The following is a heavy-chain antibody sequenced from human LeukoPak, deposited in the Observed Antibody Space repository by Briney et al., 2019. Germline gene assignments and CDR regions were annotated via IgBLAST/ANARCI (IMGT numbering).Heavy chain of an antibody. CDR1: GFTFDDYA. D-gene: IGHD2-21*01. CDR3: ARLRLSGDYVEC. J-gene: IGHJ4*02. V-gene: IGHV3-43*02. Sequence: GGSLRLSCAASGFTFDDYAMHWVRQAPGKGLEWVSLISGDGGSTYYADSVKGRFTISRDNAKNSLYLQMSSLRAEDTAVYYCARLRLSGDYVECWGQGTLVTVSS. CDR2: ISGDGGST.